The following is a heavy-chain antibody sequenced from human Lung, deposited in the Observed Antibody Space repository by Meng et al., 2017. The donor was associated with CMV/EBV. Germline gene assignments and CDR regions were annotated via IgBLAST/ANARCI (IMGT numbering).Heavy chain of an antibody. Sequence: GGSLRLXCAASGFTFSSYSMNWVRQAPGKGLEWVSSISSSSSYIYYADSVKGRFTISRDNAKNSLYLQMNSLRAEDTAVYYCASLRYSSGWLYYYYGMDVWGQGTTVTVSS. CDR1: GFTFSSYS. J-gene: IGHJ6*02. CDR3: ASLRYSSGWLYYYYGMDV. D-gene: IGHD6-19*01. CDR2: ISSSSSYI. V-gene: IGHV3-21*01.